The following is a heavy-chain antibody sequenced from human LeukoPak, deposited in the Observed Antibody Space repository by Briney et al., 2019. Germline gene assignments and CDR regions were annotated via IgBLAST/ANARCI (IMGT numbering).Heavy chain of an antibody. D-gene: IGHD4-11*01. Sequence: NPSETLSLTCAVSGGSISSGGYSWSWIRQPPGKGLEWIGYIYYSGSTYYNPSLKSRVTISVDTSKNQFSLKLSSVTAADTAVYYCARVPVTYRYCFDYWGQGTLVTVSS. V-gene: IGHV4-30-4*07. CDR1: GGSISSGGYS. J-gene: IGHJ4*02. CDR3: ARVPVTYRYCFDY. CDR2: IYYSGST.